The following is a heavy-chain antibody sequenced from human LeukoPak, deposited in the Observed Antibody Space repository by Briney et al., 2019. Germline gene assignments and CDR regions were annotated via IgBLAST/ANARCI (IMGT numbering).Heavy chain of an antibody. CDR1: GGSISSYY. CDR3: ARDGRFPRRTFDI. CDR2: IYYSGST. D-gene: IGHD3-3*01. J-gene: IGHJ3*02. Sequence: SETLSLTCTVSGGSISSYYWSWIRQPPGKGLEWIGYIYYSGSTNYNPSLKSRVTISVDTSKNQFSLKLSSVTAADTTVYYCARDGRFPRRTFDIWGQGTMVTVSS. V-gene: IGHV4-59*01.